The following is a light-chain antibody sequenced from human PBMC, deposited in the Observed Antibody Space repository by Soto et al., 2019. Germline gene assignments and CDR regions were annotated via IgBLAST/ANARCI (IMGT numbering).Light chain of an antibody. J-gene: IGKJ1*01. CDR2: DAS. Sequence: DIQMTQSPSTLSASVGDRVTITCRASQSISSWLAWYQQKPGKAPKLLIYDASSLESGVPSRFSGSGSGTEFTLTISSLQPDDFSVYYCQQYGSSPWTFGKGTKVDIK. V-gene: IGKV1-5*01. CDR3: QQYGSSPWT. CDR1: QSISSW.